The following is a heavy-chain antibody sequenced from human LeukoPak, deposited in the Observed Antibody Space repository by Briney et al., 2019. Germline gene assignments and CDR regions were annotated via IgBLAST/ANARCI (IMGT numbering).Heavy chain of an antibody. V-gene: IGHV1-18*04. D-gene: IGHD3-3*01. J-gene: IGHJ4*02. CDR3: AREGVGSWSGYYSDY. CDR2: ISAYNGNT. Sequence: ASVKVSCKASGYTFTGYYMHWVRQAPGQGLEWMGWISAYNGNTNYAQKLQGRVTMTTDTSTSTAYMELRSLRSDDTAVYYCAREGVGSWSGYYSDYWGQGTLVTVSS. CDR1: GYTFTGYY.